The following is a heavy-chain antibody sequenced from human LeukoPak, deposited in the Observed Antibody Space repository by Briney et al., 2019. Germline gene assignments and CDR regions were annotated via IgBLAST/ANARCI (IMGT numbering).Heavy chain of an antibody. Sequence: SETLPLTCTVAGGSTSSYYWTWIRQPPERGLEWIGYIYYSGSANYNPSLKSRVTISVDTSKNQFSLKLSSVTAADTAIYYCARGPPTVVTPYWYFDLCGRGTLVTVSS. D-gene: IGHD4-23*01. J-gene: IGHJ2*01. CDR3: ARGPPTVVTPYWYFDL. V-gene: IGHV4-59*01. CDR2: IYYSGSA. CDR1: GGSTSSYY.